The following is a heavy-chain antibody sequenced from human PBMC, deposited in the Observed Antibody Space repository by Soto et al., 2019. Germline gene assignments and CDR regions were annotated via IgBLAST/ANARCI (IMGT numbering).Heavy chain of an antibody. V-gene: IGHV4-30-2*06. CDR3: ARCMGYDDSGRFDPTFDR. D-gene: IGHD3-22*01. Sequence: SETLSLTCTVSGGSISSGGYSWTWIRQSPGKGLEWIGYTYQSGSAYYNPSLKSRVTISVDRSKNQFSLNLTSVTAADTAIYYCARCMGYDDSGRFDPTFDRWGQGTRVTVSS. CDR2: TYQSGSA. J-gene: IGHJ4*02. CDR1: GGSISSGGYS.